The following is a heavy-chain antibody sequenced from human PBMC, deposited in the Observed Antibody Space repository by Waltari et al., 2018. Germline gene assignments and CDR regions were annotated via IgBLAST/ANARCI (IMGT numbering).Heavy chain of an antibody. CDR3: ARNQDVEDGDGLDR. V-gene: IGHV3-48*03. D-gene: IGHD7-27*01. J-gene: IGHJ5*02. CDR1: GITFHSYG. CDR2: IGHNSSTI. Sequence: EVQLVESGGTLVQPGGSLRLPCAASGITFHSYGMNWVRQAPGKGLEWLSFIGHNSSTIHYADSARGRFTISRDNADNSLSLHLRDLRPEDTAVYFCARNQDVEDGDGLDRWGRGTLVTVSA.